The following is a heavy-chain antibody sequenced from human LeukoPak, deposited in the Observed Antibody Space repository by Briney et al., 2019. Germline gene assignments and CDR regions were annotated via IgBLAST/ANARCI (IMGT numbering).Heavy chain of an antibody. D-gene: IGHD3-10*01. J-gene: IGHJ5*01. CDR3: AKMKIRGVGLGWFDS. CDR2: INPNGGVT. CDR1: GYTFTAYY. V-gene: IGHV1-2*02. Sequence: ASVKVSCKTSGYTFTAYYLHWVRLVPGQGLEWMAWINPNGGVTNSAQKFQGRVTMTRDTSITTAYMELNRLKNDDTAVYYCAKMKIRGVGLGWFDSWGQGTLVTVSS.